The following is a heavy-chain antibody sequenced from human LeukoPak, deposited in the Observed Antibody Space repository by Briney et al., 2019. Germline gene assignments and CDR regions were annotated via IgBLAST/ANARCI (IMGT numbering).Heavy chain of an antibody. Sequence: SQTLSLTCTVSGGSISSGSYYWSWLRQPAGKGLEWIGRIYTSGSTNYHPSLKSRVTISVDTSKNQFSLKLSSVTAADTAAYYCARDAPMVRGVIARSYYMDVWGKGTTVTVSS. V-gene: IGHV4-61*02. CDR3: ARDAPMVRGVIARSYYMDV. J-gene: IGHJ6*03. CDR1: GGSISSGSYY. CDR2: IYTSGST. D-gene: IGHD3-10*01.